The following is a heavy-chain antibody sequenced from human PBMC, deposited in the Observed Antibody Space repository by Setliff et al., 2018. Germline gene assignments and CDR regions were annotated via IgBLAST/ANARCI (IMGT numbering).Heavy chain of an antibody. V-gene: IGHV3-30*02. D-gene: IGHD2-15*01. CDR1: GFTFSSYG. CDR3: ARGVVVVVAATSNYFDP. CDR2: IRYDGSNK. J-gene: IGHJ5*02. Sequence: GGSLRLSCAASGFTFSSYGMHWVRQAPGKGMEWVAFIRYDGSNKDYADSVKGRFTISRDNSKNAVYLQMNSLRAEDTAEYYCARGVVVVVAATSNYFDPWGQGTLVTVSS.